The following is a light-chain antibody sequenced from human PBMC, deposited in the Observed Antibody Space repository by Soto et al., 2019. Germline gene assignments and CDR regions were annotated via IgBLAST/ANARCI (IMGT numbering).Light chain of an antibody. CDR3: QQYGSSPWT. V-gene: IGKV3-20*01. Sequence: ETVLTQSPGTLSLSPGERATLSCRASQTIRSNYLAWYRQTPGQAPRLLIYGASNRATGIADRFSGSGSGTDITTIISRLEPEDFALYYCQQYGSSPWTFGQGTKVEIK. J-gene: IGKJ1*01. CDR1: QTIRSNY. CDR2: GAS.